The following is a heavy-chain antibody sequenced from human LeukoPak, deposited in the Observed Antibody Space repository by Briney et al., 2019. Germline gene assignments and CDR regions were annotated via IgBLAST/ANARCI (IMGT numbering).Heavy chain of an antibody. D-gene: IGHD3-22*01. J-gene: IGHJ4*02. V-gene: IGHV3-23*01. CDR2: VSSNGART. CDR3: AREAYDSSAYYFDY. Sequence: PGGSLRLSCAASGFTFSSYAITWVRQAPGKGLEWVSAVSSNGARTYYADSVKGRFTISRDNSKNTLYLLMHSLRPEDTAVYYCAREAYDSSAYYFDYWGQGALVTVSS. CDR1: GFTFSSYA.